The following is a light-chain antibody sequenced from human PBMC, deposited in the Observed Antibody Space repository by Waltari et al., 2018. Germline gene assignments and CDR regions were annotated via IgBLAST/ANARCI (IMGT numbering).Light chain of an antibody. CDR1: QTISKN. CDR2: QAS. V-gene: IGKV3-15*01. J-gene: IGKJ1*01. Sequence: EIVMTQSPATLSVFPGGRATLSFRASQTISKNLAWYQQNPGQSPRLLFYQASTRATGVPARFSGSGSGTEFTLTISSLQSDDVAVYFCQQYNFWWTFGQGTSVEIK. CDR3: QQYNFWWT.